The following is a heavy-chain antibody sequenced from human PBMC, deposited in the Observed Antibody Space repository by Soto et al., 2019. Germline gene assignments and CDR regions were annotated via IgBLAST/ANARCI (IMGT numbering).Heavy chain of an antibody. CDR1: GYTFTSYG. J-gene: IGHJ6*02. V-gene: IGHV1-18*01. CDR2: ISAYNGNT. Sequence: QVPLVQSGAEVKKPGASVKVSCKASGYTFTSYGISWVRQAPGQGLKWIGWISAYNGNTNYAQKLQGRVTMTTDTSTSTAYMELRSLRSDDTAVYYCASGGAEQWPGPRYGMDVWGQGTTVTVSS. D-gene: IGHD6-19*01. CDR3: ASGGAEQWPGPRYGMDV.